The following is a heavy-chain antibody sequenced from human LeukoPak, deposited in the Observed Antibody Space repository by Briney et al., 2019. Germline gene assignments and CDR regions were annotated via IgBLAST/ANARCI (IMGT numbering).Heavy chain of an antibody. V-gene: IGHV5-51*03. J-gene: IGHJ4*02. CDR1: GYTFTRYW. CDR2: IYPGDSKT. D-gene: IGHD4-23*01. Sequence: GEFRQISCKGSGYTFTRYWIGWVRQMPGKGLEWMGIIYPGDSKTRYSPSFQGQVTISADKSISTAYLQWSSLKASDTAMYYCARAGGNWFFDYWGQGSLASVSS. CDR3: ARAGGNWFFDY.